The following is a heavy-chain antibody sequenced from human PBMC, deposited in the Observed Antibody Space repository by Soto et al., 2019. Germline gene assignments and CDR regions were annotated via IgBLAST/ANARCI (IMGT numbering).Heavy chain of an antibody. CDR1: GYTFTSYS. CDR2: FNAGSGNT. V-gene: IGHV1-3*01. J-gene: IGHJ4*02. CDR3: ARESTRTTAPDY. Sequence: ASVKVSCKASGYTFTSYSMHWVRQAPGQRLEWMGWFNAGSGNTKYSQKFQGRVTITRDTSATTAYMELSSLRYEDTAVYYCARESTRTTAPDYWGQGILVTVSS. D-gene: IGHD4-17*01.